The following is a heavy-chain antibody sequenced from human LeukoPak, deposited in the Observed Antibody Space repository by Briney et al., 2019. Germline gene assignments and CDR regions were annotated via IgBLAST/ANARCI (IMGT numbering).Heavy chain of an antibody. J-gene: IGHJ4*02. V-gene: IGHV4-39*07. Sequence: PGGSLRLSCAASGFTFSSYWMSWVRQPPGKGLEWIGSIYYSGSTYYNPSLKSRVTISVDTSKNQFSLKLSSVTAADTAVYYCASGERYYDSSGYYYAVKYYFDYWGQGTLVTVSS. CDR3: ASGERYYDSSGYYYAVKYYFDY. CDR2: IYYSGST. D-gene: IGHD3-22*01. CDR1: GFTFSSYW.